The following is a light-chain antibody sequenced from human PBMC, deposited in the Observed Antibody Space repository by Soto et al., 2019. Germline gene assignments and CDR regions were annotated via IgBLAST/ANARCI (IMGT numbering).Light chain of an antibody. V-gene: IGLV2-14*01. Sequence: QSVLTQPASVSGSPGQSITTSCTGTSSDVGGYNYVSWYQQHPGKAPKLMIYEVSNRPSGVSNRFSGSKSGNTASLTISGLQAEDEADYYCSSYTSSSTYVFGTGTK. CDR1: SSDVGGYNY. J-gene: IGLJ1*01. CDR3: SSYTSSSTYV. CDR2: EVS.